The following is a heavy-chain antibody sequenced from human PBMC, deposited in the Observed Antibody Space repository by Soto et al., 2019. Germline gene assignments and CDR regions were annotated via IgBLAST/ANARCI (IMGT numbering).Heavy chain of an antibody. CDR1: GGSMSGYS. CDR3: ASSGAGSGDY. V-gene: IGHV4-59*01. D-gene: IGHD3-10*01. Sequence: SETLSLTCTVSGGSMSGYSWSWIRQPPGRGLEWIGHISNSGTANYNPSLKSRVTMSVDTSKNQISLKVTSVTASDTAVYYCASSGAGSGDYWGQGTLVTVSS. CDR2: ISNSGTA. J-gene: IGHJ4*02.